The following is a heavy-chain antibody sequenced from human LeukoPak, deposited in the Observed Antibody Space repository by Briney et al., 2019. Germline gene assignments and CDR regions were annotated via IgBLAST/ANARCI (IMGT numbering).Heavy chain of an antibody. CDR2: IYTGGNT. CDR1: GFTVSSNY. V-gene: IGHV3-53*01. Sequence: PGGSLRLSCAASGFTVSSNYMNWVRQAPGKGLEWVSLIYTGGNTFYADSVKGRFTISRDISKNTLYLQMSSLRAEDTAVYYCAREDGSGSYPGYYYGMDVWGQGTTVTVSS. CDR3: AREDGSGSYPGYYYGMDV. J-gene: IGHJ6*02. D-gene: IGHD3-10*01.